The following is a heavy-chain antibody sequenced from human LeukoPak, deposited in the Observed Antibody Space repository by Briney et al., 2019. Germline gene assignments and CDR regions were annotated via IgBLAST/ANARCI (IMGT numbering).Heavy chain of an antibody. CDR1: GGTFSSYT. CDR2: IIPILGIA. J-gene: IGHJ5*01. Sequence: SVTVSCTASGGTFSSYTISWVRQAPGQGLEWMGRIIPILGIANYAQKFQGRVTITADKSTSTAYMELSSLRSEDTAVHYCAPGVGATNGIGDSWGQGNLVTVYS. D-gene: IGHD1-26*01. CDR3: APGVGATNGIGDS. V-gene: IGHV1-69*02.